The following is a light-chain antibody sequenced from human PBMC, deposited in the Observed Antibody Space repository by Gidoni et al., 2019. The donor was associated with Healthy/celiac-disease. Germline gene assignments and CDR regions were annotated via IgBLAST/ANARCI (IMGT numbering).Light chain of an antibody. V-gene: IGKV1-33*01. CDR3: QQYDNLPIT. Sequence: DTQTTQSPSSLSASVGDRVTITCQAGQDISNYLNWYQQKPGKAPKLLIYDASNLETGVPSRFSGSGSGTDFTFTISSLQPEDITTYYCQQYDNLPITFGQGTRLEIK. CDR2: DAS. CDR1: QDISNY. J-gene: IGKJ5*01.